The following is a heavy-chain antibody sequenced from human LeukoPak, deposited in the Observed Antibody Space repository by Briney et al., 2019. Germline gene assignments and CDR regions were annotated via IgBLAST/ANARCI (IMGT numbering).Heavy chain of an antibody. Sequence: SETLSLTCAVYGGSFSGYYWSWIRQPPGKGLEWIGEINHSGSTNYNPSLKSRVTISVDTSKNQFAVKLSSVSAADTAVYYCARGGGSYYGGDYDAFDIWGQGTMVTVSS. CDR3: ARGGGSYYGGDYDAFDI. V-gene: IGHV4-34*01. CDR1: GGSFSGYY. D-gene: IGHD1-26*01. J-gene: IGHJ3*02. CDR2: INHSGST.